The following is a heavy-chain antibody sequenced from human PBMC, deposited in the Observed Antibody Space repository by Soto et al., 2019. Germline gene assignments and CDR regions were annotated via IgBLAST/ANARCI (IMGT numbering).Heavy chain of an antibody. V-gene: IGHV1-8*01. J-gene: IGHJ3*01. D-gene: IGHD2-21*02. CDR3: ARVSFLAPVTGAEIFDF. CDR1: GYSFTSYD. Sequence: QVQLVQSGAEVKKPGASVKVSCKASGYSFTSYDMNWVRQAPGQGLEWMGWMNPNSGDTDYAQKFQDRVTMTTDTSIRTAYMELSSLRSEDTAVYYCARVSFLAPVTGAEIFDFWGQGTMVTVSS. CDR2: MNPNSGDT.